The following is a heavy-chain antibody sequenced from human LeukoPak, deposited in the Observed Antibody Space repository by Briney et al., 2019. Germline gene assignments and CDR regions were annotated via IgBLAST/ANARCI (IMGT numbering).Heavy chain of an antibody. CDR1: GYTFTSYD. D-gene: IGHD6-19*01. Sequence: ASVKVSCKASGYTFTSYDINWVRQATGQGLEWMGWMNPNSGNTGYAQKFQGRVTMTRDTSISTAYMELSRLRSDDTAVYYCAVVGSGWYGEGGFDPWGQGTLVTVSS. J-gene: IGHJ5*02. CDR3: AVVGSGWYGEGGFDP. CDR2: MNPNSGNT. V-gene: IGHV1-8*01.